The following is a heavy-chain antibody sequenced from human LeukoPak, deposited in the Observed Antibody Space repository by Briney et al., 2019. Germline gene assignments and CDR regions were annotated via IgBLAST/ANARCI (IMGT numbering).Heavy chain of an antibody. CDR1: GGSISSYY. V-gene: IGHV4-59*12. D-gene: IGHD5-18*01. CDR3: ARGGPGYSYGNYYFDY. Sequence: PETLSLTCTVSGGSISSYYWSWIRQPPGKGLEWIGYIYYSGSTNYNPSLKSRVTISVDTSKNQFSLKLSSVTAADTAVYYCARGGPGYSYGNYYFDYWGQGTLVTVSS. J-gene: IGHJ4*02. CDR2: IYYSGST.